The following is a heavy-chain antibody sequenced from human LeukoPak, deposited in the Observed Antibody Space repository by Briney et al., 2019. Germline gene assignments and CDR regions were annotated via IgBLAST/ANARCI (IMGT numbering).Heavy chain of an antibody. Sequence: SETLSLTCAVSGGSISSSNWWSWVRPPPGKGLERIGEIYHSGSTNYNPSLKSRVTISVDKSKNQFSLKLSSVTAADTAVYYCARGVGGILDAFDIWGQGTMVTVSS. D-gene: IGHD3-16*02. CDR2: IYHSGST. J-gene: IGHJ3*02. V-gene: IGHV4-4*02. CDR1: GGSISSSNW. CDR3: ARGVGGILDAFDI.